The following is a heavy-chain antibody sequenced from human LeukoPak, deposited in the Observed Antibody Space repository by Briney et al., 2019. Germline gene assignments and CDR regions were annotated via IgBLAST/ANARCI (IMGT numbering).Heavy chain of an antibody. CDR1: GGTFSSYA. CDR2: IIPIFGTA. D-gene: IGHD6-13*01. V-gene: IGHV1-69*06. CDR3: ASHSSSWSKYYFDY. J-gene: IGHJ4*02. Sequence: SVKVSCKASGGTFSSYAISWVRQAPGQGLEWMGGIIPIFGTANYAQKFQGRVTITADKSTSTAYMELSSLRSEDTAVYYCASHSSSWSKYYFDYWGQGTLVTVSS.